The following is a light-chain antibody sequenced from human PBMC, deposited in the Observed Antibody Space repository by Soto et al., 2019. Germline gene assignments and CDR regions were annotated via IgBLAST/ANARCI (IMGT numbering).Light chain of an antibody. CDR3: QHYDHLPPLS. V-gene: IGKV1-33*01. CDR2: DAS. CDR1: QDIRNY. J-gene: IGKJ4*01. Sequence: DIQMTQSPSSLSASVGDRVTITCQASQDIRNYLNWYQQKPGKAPNLLIYDASNLKTGVPSRFSGSGSGTDFTFTIISLQPEAIATYYCQHYDHLPPLSFGGGTKVEIK.